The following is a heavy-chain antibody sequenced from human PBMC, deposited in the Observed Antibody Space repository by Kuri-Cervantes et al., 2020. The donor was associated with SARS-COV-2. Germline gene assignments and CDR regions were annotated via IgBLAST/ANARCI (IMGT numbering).Heavy chain of an antibody. CDR1: GGSISSGDYY. CDR2: ICYSGST. D-gene: IGHD3-10*01. Sequence: SCTVSGGSISSGDYYWSWIRQPPGKGLEWIGYICYSGSTYYNPSLKSRVTISVDTSKNQFSLKLSSVTAADTAVYYCARGRVTMVRGQRRVWFDPWGQGTLVTVSS. CDR3: ARGRVTMVRGQRRVWFDP. J-gene: IGHJ5*02. V-gene: IGHV4-30-4*01.